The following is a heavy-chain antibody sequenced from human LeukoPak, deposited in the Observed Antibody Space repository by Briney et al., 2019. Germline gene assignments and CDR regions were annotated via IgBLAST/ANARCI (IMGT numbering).Heavy chain of an antibody. CDR2: ISWNSGSI. J-gene: IGHJ4*02. CDR3: AKDKTPSDYGGLLDY. D-gene: IGHD4-23*01. Sequence: SGGSLRLSCAASGFTFDDYAMHWVRQAPGKGLEWVSGISWNSGSIGYADSVKGRFTISRDNAKNSLYLQMNSLRAEDTAVYYCAKDKTPSDYGGLLDYWGQGTLVTVSS. CDR1: GFTFDDYA. V-gene: IGHV3-9*01.